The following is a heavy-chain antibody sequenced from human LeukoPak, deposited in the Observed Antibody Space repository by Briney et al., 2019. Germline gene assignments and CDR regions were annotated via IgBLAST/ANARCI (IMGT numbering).Heavy chain of an antibody. CDR3: ARSGDGFDY. CDR1: GFIFSSFW. CDR2: LKSDGSST. J-gene: IGHJ4*02. Sequence: PGGSLRLSCAASGFIFSSFWMHWVRQAPGKGLVWVSRLKSDGSSTSYADSVKGRFTISRDNTQNMSYLQMNSLRAEDTAVYYCARSGDGFDYWGQGTLVTVSS. D-gene: IGHD2-21*01. V-gene: IGHV3-74*01.